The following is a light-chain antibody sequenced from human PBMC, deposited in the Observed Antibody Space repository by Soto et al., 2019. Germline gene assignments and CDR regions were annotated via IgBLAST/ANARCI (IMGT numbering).Light chain of an antibody. V-gene: IGKV2-28*01. CDR1: QSLLNSNGYNY. CDR2: LGS. J-gene: IGKJ1*01. Sequence: DIVMTQSPLSLSVTPGEPASISCRSSQSLLNSNGYNYLDWYLQKPGQSPQLLIYLGSSRASGVPDRFSGSGSGTDFTLTISRVEAVDVGFYYCMQALQAPLTFGQGTRVEIK. CDR3: MQALQAPLT.